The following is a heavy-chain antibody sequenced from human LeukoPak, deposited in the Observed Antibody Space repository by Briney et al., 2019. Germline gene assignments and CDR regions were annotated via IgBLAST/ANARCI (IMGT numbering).Heavy chain of an antibody. CDR2: ISSSGSTI. Sequence: PGGSLRLSCAASGFTFSSYEMNWVRQAPGSGLEWVSYISSSGSTIYYADSVKGRFTISRDNAKNSLYLQMNSLRAEDTAVYYCARGGGPTTVTTFGLWYFDLWGRGTLVTVSS. CDR1: GFTFSSYE. D-gene: IGHD4-17*01. J-gene: IGHJ2*01. V-gene: IGHV3-48*03. CDR3: ARGGGPTTVTTFGLWYFDL.